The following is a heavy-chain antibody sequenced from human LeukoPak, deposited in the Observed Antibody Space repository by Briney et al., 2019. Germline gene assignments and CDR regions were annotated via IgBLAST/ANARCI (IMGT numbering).Heavy chain of an antibody. CDR2: IYPGDSDT. CDR3: AKWEGYYGSGISYYYMDV. V-gene: IGHV5-51*01. Sequence: GESLKISCKGSGYSFTNYWIGWVRQMPGKGLEWMGIIYPGDSDTRYSPSFQGQVTISVDKSISTAYLQWSGLKASDTAMYYCAKWEGYYGSGISYYYMDVWGKGTTVTVSS. CDR1: GYSFTNYW. D-gene: IGHD3-10*01. J-gene: IGHJ6*03.